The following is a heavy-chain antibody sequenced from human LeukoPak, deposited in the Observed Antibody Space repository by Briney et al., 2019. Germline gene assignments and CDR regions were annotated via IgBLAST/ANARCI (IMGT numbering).Heavy chain of an antibody. CDR1: GFTFSIYA. CDR3: AKGGGIAAPGGDFDY. D-gene: IGHD6-13*01. J-gene: IGHJ4*02. Sequence: GGSLRLSCAASGFTFSIYAMSWVRQAPGKGPEWVSGIGGSGSTTYFSGSARGRFTISRDNSKNTLSLQMNSLRAEDTAVYYCAKGGGIAAPGGDFDYWGQGTLVTVSS. V-gene: IGHV3-23*01. CDR2: IGGSGSTT.